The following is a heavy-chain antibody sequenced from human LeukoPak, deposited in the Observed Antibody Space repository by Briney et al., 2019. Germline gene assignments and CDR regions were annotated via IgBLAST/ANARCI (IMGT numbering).Heavy chain of an antibody. CDR2: ISGSGGST. D-gene: IGHD2-15*01. CDR3: AKSPVSSCRGSFCYPFDY. Sequence: PGGSLRLSCAASGFTFSSYGMHWVRQAPGKGLEWVSAISGSGGSTYYADSVKGRFTISRDNSKNTLYLQMNSLRAEDTAVYFCAKSPVSSCRGSFCYPFDYWGQGNLVTVSS. CDR1: GFTFSSYG. V-gene: IGHV3-23*01. J-gene: IGHJ4*02.